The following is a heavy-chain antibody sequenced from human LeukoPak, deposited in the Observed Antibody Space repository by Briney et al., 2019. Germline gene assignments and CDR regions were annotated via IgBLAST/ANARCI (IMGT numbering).Heavy chain of an antibody. D-gene: IGHD6-13*01. J-gene: IGHJ5*02. CDR1: GYTFTSYY. V-gene: IGHV1-46*01. Sequence: GASVKVSCKASGYTFTSYYMHWVRQAPGQGLEWMEIINPSGGSTSYAQKFQGRVTMTRDTSTSTVYMELSSLRSEDTAVYYCARGRIAAAGTDLNWFDPWGRGTLVTVSS. CDR2: INPSGGST. CDR3: ARGRIAAAGTDLNWFDP.